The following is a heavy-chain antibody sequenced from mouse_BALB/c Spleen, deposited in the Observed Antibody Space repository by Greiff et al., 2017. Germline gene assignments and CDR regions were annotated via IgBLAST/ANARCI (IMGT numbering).Heavy chain of an antibody. CDR1: GFSLTSYG. Sequence: VQLQQSGPGLVAPSQSLSITCTVSGFSLTSYGVHWVRQPPGKGLEWLGVIWAGGSTNYNSALMSRLSISKDNSKSQVFLKMNSLQTDDTAMYYCAREGDYGNPYAMDYWGQGTSVTVSS. J-gene: IGHJ4*01. CDR2: IWAGGST. V-gene: IGHV2-9*02. CDR3: AREGDYGNPYAMDY. D-gene: IGHD2-1*01.